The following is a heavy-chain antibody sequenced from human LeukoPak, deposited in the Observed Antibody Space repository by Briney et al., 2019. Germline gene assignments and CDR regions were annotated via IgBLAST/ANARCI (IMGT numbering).Heavy chain of an antibody. CDR1: GFTFNSHA. D-gene: IGHD3-3*01. J-gene: IGHJ5*02. V-gene: IGHV3-23*01. Sequence: GGSLRLSCAASGFTFNSHAMSWVRQAPGKGLEWVSAISGSGGSTYYADSVKGRFTISRDNSKNTLYLQMNSLRAEDTAVYYCAKRRERITIFGVDLWGQGTLVTVSS. CDR3: AKRRERITIFGVDL. CDR2: ISGSGGST.